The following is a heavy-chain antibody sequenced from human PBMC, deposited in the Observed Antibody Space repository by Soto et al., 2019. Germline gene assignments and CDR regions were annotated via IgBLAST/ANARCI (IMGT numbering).Heavy chain of an antibody. CDR3: AKDLLTSDDYYYGMDV. CDR2: ISYDGSNK. V-gene: IGHV3-30*18. Sequence: WVLRLSCAASVFTFSSYGMHWVRQAPGKGLEWVAVISYDGSNKYYADSVKGRFTISRDNSKNTLYLQMNSLRAEDTAVYYCAKDLLTSDDYYYGMDVWGQGTTVTVSS. CDR1: VFTFSSYG. J-gene: IGHJ6*02.